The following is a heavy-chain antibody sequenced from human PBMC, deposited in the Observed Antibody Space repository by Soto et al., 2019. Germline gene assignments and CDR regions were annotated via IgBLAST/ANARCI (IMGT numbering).Heavy chain of an antibody. V-gene: IGHV3-66*01. D-gene: IGHD3-3*01. CDR3: AKEFWSGPFDY. CDR2: IYSAGNT. Sequence: PGGSLRLSCAASGFTVSSNYMSWVRQAPGKGLEWISIIYSAGNTYYADSVKGRFTISRDNSKNTLYLQMNSLRAEDTAVYYCAKEFWSGPFDYWGQGTLVTVSS. CDR1: GFTVSSNY. J-gene: IGHJ4*02.